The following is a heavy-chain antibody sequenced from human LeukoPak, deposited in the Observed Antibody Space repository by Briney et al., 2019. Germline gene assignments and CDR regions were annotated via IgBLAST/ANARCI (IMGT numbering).Heavy chain of an antibody. Sequence: ASVRVSCKASVYTFTGYYMHWVRQAPGQGLDWMGWINPNSGGTNYAQKFQGWVTMTRDTSISTAYMELSTLRSDEKAVYYCARGVGSKNDAFDIWGQGTMVTVSS. D-gene: IGHD3-10*01. V-gene: IGHV1-2*04. CDR3: ARGVGSKNDAFDI. CDR2: INPNSGGT. J-gene: IGHJ3*02. CDR1: VYTFTGYY.